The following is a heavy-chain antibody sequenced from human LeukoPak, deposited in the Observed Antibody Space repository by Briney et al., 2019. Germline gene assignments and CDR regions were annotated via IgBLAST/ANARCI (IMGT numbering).Heavy chain of an antibody. D-gene: IGHD2-21*01. J-gene: IGHJ6*01. CDR3: AREAFCGGPSCFAVNNGDV. CDR1: GSGFTFSEYW. CDR2: IKGDGSET. Sequence: GGSLRLSCVASGSGFTFSEYWMGWVRQAPGERLEWVANIKGDGSETYYVDSVKGRFSVSRENSKNSISLQMNSLRGDDTALYRCAREAFCGGPSCFAVNNGDVGGQGPRVPV. V-gene: IGHV3-7*01.